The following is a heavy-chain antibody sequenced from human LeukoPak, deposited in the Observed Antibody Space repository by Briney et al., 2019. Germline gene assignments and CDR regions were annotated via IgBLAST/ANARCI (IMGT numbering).Heavy chain of an antibody. Sequence: PGGSLRLSCAASGFTFSDYYVSWIRQAPGKGLEWVSYISSSSSYTNYADSVKGRFTISRDNAKNSLYLQMNSLGAEDTAVYYCARVHYDILTGYSPHFDYWGQGTLVTVSS. CDR1: GFTFSDYY. CDR2: ISSSSSYT. V-gene: IGHV3-11*05. D-gene: IGHD3-9*01. J-gene: IGHJ4*02. CDR3: ARVHYDILTGYSPHFDY.